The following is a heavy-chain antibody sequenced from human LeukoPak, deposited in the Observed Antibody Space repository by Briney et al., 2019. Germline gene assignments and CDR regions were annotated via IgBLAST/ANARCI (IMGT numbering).Heavy chain of an antibody. CDR1: GGSISNYY. CDR3: ARAGYSYGSFTGFDY. V-gene: IGHV4-59*01. Sequence: SETLSLTCTVSGGSISNYYWSWIRQPPGKGLEWIGYIYYSGSTNYNPSLESRVTMSVDTSKNQFSLKLNSVTAADTAVYYCARAGYSYGSFTGFDYWGQGTLVTVSS. CDR2: IYYSGST. J-gene: IGHJ4*02. D-gene: IGHD5-18*01.